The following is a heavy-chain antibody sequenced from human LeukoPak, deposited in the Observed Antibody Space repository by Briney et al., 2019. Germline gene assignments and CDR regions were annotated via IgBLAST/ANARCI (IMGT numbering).Heavy chain of an antibody. CDR3: ARVGSGVADY. J-gene: IGHJ4*02. V-gene: IGHV4-61*02. D-gene: IGHD6-19*01. Sequence: SETLSLTCTVSGGSISSGSYYWSWIRQPAGKGLEWIGRIYTSGSTNYNPSLKSRVTISVDTSKNQFSLKLSSVTAADTAVYYCARVGSGVADYWGQGTLVTVSS. CDR1: GGSISSGSYY. CDR2: IYTSGST.